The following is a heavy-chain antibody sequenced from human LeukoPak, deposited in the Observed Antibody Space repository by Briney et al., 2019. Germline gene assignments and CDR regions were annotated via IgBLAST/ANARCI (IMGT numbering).Heavy chain of an antibody. J-gene: IGHJ4*02. V-gene: IGHV3-30-3*01. D-gene: IGHD3-22*01. CDR2: ISYDGSNK. CDR3: ARDWLYYYDSSGYYPFDY. CDR1: GFTFSSYA. Sequence: PGGSLRLSCAASGFTFSSYAMHWVRQAPGKGLEWVAVISYDGSNKYYADSVKGRFTISRDNAKNSLYLQMNSLRAEDTAVYYCARDWLYYYDSSGYYPFDYWGQGTLVTVSS.